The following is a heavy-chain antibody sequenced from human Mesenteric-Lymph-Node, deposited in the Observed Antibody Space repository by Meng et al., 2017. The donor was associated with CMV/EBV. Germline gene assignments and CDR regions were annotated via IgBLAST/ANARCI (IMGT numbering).Heavy chain of an antibody. CDR2: INPNSGYT. J-gene: IGHJ5*02. CDR3: ATDRVHYWFDP. CDR1: GDTFTGYY. D-gene: IGHD1-1*01. V-gene: IGHV1-2*02. Sequence: ASVKVSCKASGDTFTGYYMHWVRQAPGQGLEWMGWINPNSGYTNYAQKFQGRVTFTADISTNTAYMEMSSLTSEDTAVYYCATDRVHYWFDPWGQGTLVTVSS.